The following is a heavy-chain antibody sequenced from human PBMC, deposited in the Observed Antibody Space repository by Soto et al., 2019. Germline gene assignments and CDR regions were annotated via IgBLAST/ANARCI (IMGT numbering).Heavy chain of an antibody. CDR1: GYTFTGYF. CDR3: TRENAAAASPTLDY. J-gene: IGHJ4*01. V-gene: IGHV1-2*02. CDR2: INPNSGAT. D-gene: IGHD6-13*01. Sequence: QVQLVQSGTEVKKPGASVKVSCKASGYTFTGYFMHWVRQAPGQGLEWMGWINPNSGATKYAQNLQGRVTMTADTSTNVAYMELRSPRSDDTAVYYCTRENAAAASPTLDYWGHGTLVTVSS.